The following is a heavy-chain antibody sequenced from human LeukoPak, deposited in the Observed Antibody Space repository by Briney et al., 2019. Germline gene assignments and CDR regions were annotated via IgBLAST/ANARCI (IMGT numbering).Heavy chain of an antibody. D-gene: IGHD3-3*01. CDR1: GYTFTSYG. V-gene: IGHV1-18*01. J-gene: IGHJ4*02. CDR3: ARADGVAPPTGYFDY. Sequence: GASVKVSCKASGYTFTSYGISWVRQAPGQGLEWMGWISAYNGNTNYAQKLQGRVTMTTDTSTSTAYMELRSLRSDDTAVYYCARADGVAPPTGYFDYWGQGTLVTVSS. CDR2: ISAYNGNT.